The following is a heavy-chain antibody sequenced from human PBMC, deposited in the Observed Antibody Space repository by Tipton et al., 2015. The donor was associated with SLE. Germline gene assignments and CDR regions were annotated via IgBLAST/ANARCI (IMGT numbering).Heavy chain of an antibody. CDR1: GYSFISYW. Sequence: QSGAEVKKPGESLKISCKGSGYSFISYWIGWVRQMPGKGLEWMGIIYPGDSDTRYSPSFQGQVTISADKSISTAYLQWSSLKASDTAMYYCATSDCSSTSCYTTGAFDIWGQGTMVTVSS. CDR2: IYPGDSDT. V-gene: IGHV5-51*03. J-gene: IGHJ3*02. CDR3: ATSDCSSTSCYTTGAFDI. D-gene: IGHD2-2*02.